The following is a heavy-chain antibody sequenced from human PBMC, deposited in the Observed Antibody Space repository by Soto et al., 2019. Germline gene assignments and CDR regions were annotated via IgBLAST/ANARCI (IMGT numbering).Heavy chain of an antibody. D-gene: IGHD3-22*01. J-gene: IGHJ6*02. Sequence: GGSLRLSCAASEFTFSSYAMHWFRQAPGKGLEWVAVISYDGSNKYYADSVKGRFTISRDNSKNTLYLQMNSLRAEDTAVYYCARHDRIITMIVVVITRYYYYGMDVWGQGTTVTVSS. CDR3: ARHDRIITMIVVVITRYYYYGMDV. CDR2: ISYDGSNK. V-gene: IGHV3-30-3*01. CDR1: EFTFSSYA.